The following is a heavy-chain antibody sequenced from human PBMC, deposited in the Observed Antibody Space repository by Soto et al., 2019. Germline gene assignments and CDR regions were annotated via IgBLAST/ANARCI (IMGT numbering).Heavy chain of an antibody. D-gene: IGHD3-10*01. V-gene: IGHV1-46*01. CDR3: ARDQEYYYGSGSDYYYYGMDV. CDR2: INPSGGST. CDR1: GYTFTSYY. Sequence: GASVKVSCKASGYTFTSYYMHWVRQAPGQGLEWMGIINPSGGSTSYAQKFQGRVTMTRDTSTSTVYMELSSLRSEDTAVYYCARDQEYYYGSGSDYYYYGMDVWGQGTTVTVSS. J-gene: IGHJ6*02.